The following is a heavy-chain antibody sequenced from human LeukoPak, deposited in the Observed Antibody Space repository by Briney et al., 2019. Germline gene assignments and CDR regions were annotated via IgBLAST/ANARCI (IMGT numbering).Heavy chain of an antibody. Sequence: GASVKVSCKASGYTFTGYYMHWVRQAPGQGLEWMGRIIPIFGTANYAQKFQGRVTITTDESTSTAYMELSSLRSEDTAVYYCARDGDTAMALGAFDIWGQGTMVTVSS. V-gene: IGHV1-69*05. D-gene: IGHD5-18*01. CDR3: ARDGDTAMALGAFDI. CDR1: GYTFTGYY. J-gene: IGHJ3*02. CDR2: IIPIFGTA.